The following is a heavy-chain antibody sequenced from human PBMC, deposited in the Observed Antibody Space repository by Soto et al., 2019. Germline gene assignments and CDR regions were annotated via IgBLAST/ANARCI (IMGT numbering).Heavy chain of an antibody. CDR3: ARESYDSGSFDY. V-gene: IGHV3-33*01. D-gene: IGHD3-10*01. CDR2: IWYDGSNK. J-gene: IGHJ4*02. CDR1: GFTFSSYG. Sequence: QVQLVESGGGVVQPGRSLRLSCAASGFTFSSYGMHWVRQAPGKGLEWVAVIWYDGSNKYYADSVKGRFTISRDNSKNTLYLLMNSLRAEDMAVYYCARESYDSGSFDYWGQGTLVTVSS.